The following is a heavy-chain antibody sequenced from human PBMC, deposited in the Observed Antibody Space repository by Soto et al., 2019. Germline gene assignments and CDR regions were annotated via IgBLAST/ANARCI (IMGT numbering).Heavy chain of an antibody. CDR3: ARPTYYYDSSGYYFDY. V-gene: IGHV3-33*01. Sequence: QVQLVESGGGVVQPGRSLRLSCAASGFTFSSYGMHWVRQAPGKGLEWVAVIWYDGSNKYYADSVKGRFTISRDNSKNTLYLQMNSLRAEDTAVYYWARPTYYYDSSGYYFDYWGQGTLVTVSS. CDR1: GFTFSSYG. CDR2: IWYDGSNK. D-gene: IGHD3-22*01. J-gene: IGHJ4*02.